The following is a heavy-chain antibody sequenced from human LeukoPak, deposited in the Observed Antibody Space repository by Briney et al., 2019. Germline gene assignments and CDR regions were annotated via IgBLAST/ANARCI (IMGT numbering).Heavy chain of an antibody. J-gene: IGHJ3*02. V-gene: IGHV3-53*01. D-gene: IGHD6-19*01. Sequence: PGGSLRLSCAASGFTVSSNYMSWVRRAPGKGLEWVSVIYSGGSTYYADSVKGRFTISRDNSKNTLYLQMNSLRAEDTAVYYCASRASGYSSGWPHNAFDIWGQGTMVTVSS. CDR3: ASRASGYSSGWPHNAFDI. CDR1: GFTVSSNY. CDR2: IYSGGST.